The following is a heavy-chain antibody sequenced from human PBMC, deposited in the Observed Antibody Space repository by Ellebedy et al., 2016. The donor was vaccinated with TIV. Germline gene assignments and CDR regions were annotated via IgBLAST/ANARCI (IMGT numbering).Heavy chain of an antibody. D-gene: IGHD3-10*01. Sequence: GESLKISCAASGFTFTNYWMSWVRQAPGKGLEWVANIREDGSEHNYVDAVKDRFTISRDNSKNSLFLQVDSLRAEDTAVYYCARKGGRFDTFDIWGQGTVVTVTS. V-gene: IGHV3-7*03. CDR2: IREDGSEH. CDR3: ARKGGRFDTFDI. J-gene: IGHJ3*02. CDR1: GFTFTNYW.